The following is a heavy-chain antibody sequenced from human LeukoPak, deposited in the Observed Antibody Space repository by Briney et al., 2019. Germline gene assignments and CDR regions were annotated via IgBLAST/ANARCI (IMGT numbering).Heavy chain of an antibody. J-gene: IGHJ4*02. CDR2: ISGSGGST. Sequence: PGGSLRLSCAASGFTFSSYAMSWVRQAPGKGLEWVSAISGSGGSTYYADSVKGRFTVSRDNSKDTLYLQMSSLRPEDTAVYYCAFARAGILPAAFDYWGQGTLVTVSS. D-gene: IGHD2-2*01. CDR1: GFTFSSYA. CDR3: AFARAGILPAAFDY. V-gene: IGHV3-23*01.